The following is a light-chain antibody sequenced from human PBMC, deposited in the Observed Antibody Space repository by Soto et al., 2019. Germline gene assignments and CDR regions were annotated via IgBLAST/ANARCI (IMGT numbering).Light chain of an antibody. J-gene: IGKJ3*01. CDR3: QQYDTLLT. Sequence: DIQITQSPSSLSASVGDRVTITCQSSHDISNYLNWYQQKPGKAPRLLIYDASSLETGVPSRFSGSRSGTDFTFTISSLQPEDIATYYCQQYDTLLTFGPGTKVDIK. V-gene: IGKV1-33*01. CDR1: HDISNY. CDR2: DAS.